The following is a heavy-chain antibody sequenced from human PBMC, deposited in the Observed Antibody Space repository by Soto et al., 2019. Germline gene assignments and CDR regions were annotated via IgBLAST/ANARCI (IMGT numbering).Heavy chain of an antibody. CDR3: TLLWFGELLTKPGP. CDR2: IKSKTDGGTT. Sequence: GGSLRLSCAASGFTFSNAWMNWVRQAPGKGPEWVGRIKSKTDGGTTDYAAPVKGRFTISRDDSKNTLYLQMNSLKTEDTAVYYCTLLWFGELLTKPGPWGQGTLVTVSS. V-gene: IGHV3-15*07. J-gene: IGHJ5*02. CDR1: GFTFSNAW. D-gene: IGHD3-10*01.